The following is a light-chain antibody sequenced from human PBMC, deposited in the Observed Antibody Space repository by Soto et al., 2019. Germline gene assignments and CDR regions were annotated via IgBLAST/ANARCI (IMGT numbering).Light chain of an antibody. J-gene: IGLJ2*01. Sequence: SYELTQPPSVSVAPGKTARVTCGGNDIGSKSVHWYQQKPGQAPVLVIYYDSDRPSGIPERFSGSNSGNAATLTISRVEAEDEADYYCQVWHSTTDHVVFGGGTKLTVL. CDR2: YDS. V-gene: IGLV3-21*04. CDR3: QVWHSTTDHVV. CDR1: DIGSKS.